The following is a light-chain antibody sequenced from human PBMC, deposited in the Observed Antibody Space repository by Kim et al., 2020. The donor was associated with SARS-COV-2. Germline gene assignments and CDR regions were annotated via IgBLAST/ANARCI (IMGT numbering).Light chain of an antibody. CDR3: QVWDSSSDHVV. CDR1: NIGTKS. Sequence: SYELTQPPSVSVAPGKTARITCGGNNIGTKSVHWYQQRPGQAPVLVIYYDSDRPSGIPERFSGSKSGNTATLSISRVGAGDEADYYCQVWDSSSDHVVFGGGTQLTVL. V-gene: IGLV3-21*04. J-gene: IGLJ2*01. CDR2: YDS.